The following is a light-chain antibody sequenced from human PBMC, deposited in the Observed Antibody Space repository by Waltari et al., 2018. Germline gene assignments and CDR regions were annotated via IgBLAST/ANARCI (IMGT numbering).Light chain of an antibody. CDR2: GAS. V-gene: IGKV3-15*01. Sequence: EIVMTQSPATLSVSPGETATLSCRASQSVSSNLAWYQQKPGQAPRLLIYGASTRATGIPARFSGSGSGTEFTLTISSLQSEDFAVYYCQQYNNWQWTFGQGTKVEIK. J-gene: IGKJ1*01. CDR1: QSVSSN. CDR3: QQYNNWQWT.